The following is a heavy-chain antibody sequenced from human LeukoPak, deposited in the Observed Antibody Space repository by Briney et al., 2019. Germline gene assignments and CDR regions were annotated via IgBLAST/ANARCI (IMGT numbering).Heavy chain of an antibody. CDR3: ARGGLIAARPDPFDP. D-gene: IGHD6-6*01. V-gene: IGHV1-46*01. CDR1: GYTFTSYY. CDR2: INPSGGST. Sequence: GASVKVSCKASGYTFTSYYMHWVRQAPGQGLEWMGIINPSGGSTSYAQTFQGRVTMTRHPSPSTVYMELSSLRSEDTAVYYCARGGLIAARPDPFDPRGQGTLVTVSS. J-gene: IGHJ5*02.